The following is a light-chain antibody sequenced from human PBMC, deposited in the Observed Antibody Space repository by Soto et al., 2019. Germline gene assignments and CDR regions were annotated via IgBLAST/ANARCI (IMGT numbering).Light chain of an antibody. Sequence: EIVETQSPATLFVSPGEKATLSCRASQSVSSNLAWYQQKPGQAPRLLIYGASTRATGIPARFSGSGSGTEFTLTISSLQSEDFAVYYCQQYNNWPRTFGQGTKV. CDR2: GAS. CDR1: QSVSSN. CDR3: QQYNNWPRT. V-gene: IGKV3-15*01. J-gene: IGKJ1*01.